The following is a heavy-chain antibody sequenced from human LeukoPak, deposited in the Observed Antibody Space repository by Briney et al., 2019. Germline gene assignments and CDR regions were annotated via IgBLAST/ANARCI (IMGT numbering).Heavy chain of an antibody. Sequence: GRSLRLSCRASGFTFSSYSMNWVRQAPGKGLEWVSSISTSGSNRYYADSVKGRFTISRDNAKNSLYLQMNSLRAEDTAVYYCVLYDSSGYYNAYWGQGTLVTVSS. J-gene: IGHJ4*02. CDR2: ISTSGSNR. V-gene: IGHV3-21*01. CDR1: GFTFSSYS. D-gene: IGHD3-22*01. CDR3: VLYDSSGYYNAY.